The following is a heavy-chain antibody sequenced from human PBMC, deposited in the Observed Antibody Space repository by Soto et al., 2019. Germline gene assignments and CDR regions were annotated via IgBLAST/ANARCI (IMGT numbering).Heavy chain of an antibody. CDR2: IIPIFGTA. CDR1: GGTFSSYA. Sequence: VQLVQSGAEVKKPGSSVKVSCKASGGTFSSYAISWVRQAPGQGLEWMGGIIPIFGTANYAQKFQGRVTITADESTSTAYMELSSLRSEDTAVYYCARGRAYCGGDCYPYNWFDPWGQGTLVTVSS. V-gene: IGHV1-69*01. J-gene: IGHJ5*02. CDR3: ARGRAYCGGDCYPYNWFDP. D-gene: IGHD2-21*02.